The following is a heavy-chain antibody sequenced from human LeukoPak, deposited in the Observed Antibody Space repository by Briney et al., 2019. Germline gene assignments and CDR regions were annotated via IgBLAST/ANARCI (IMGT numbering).Heavy chain of an antibody. J-gene: IGHJ4*02. CDR3: ARIPENDGVLHALTD. Sequence: GGSLRLPCAASGFTFSDYYMNWIRQAPGKGLEWVSYISSSGSTIYYADSVKGRFTISRDNAKNSLYLQMNSLRAEDTAVYYCARIPENDGVLHALTDWGQGTLVTVSS. CDR1: GFTFSDYY. D-gene: IGHD2-8*01. V-gene: IGHV3-11*01. CDR2: ISSSGSTI.